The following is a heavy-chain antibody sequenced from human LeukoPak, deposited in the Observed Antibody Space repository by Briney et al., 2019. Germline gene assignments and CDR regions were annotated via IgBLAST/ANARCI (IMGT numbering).Heavy chain of an antibody. D-gene: IGHD3-22*01. Sequence: PSQTLSLTCAVSGGSISSGGYSWRWIRQPPGRGLEWIGTFYHGGSTNYNPSLKSRVTISVDTSKNQFSLKLSSVTAADTAVYYCARDLWDYYDSSGSDAFDIWGQGTMVTVSS. J-gene: IGHJ3*02. CDR1: GGSISSGGYS. CDR2: FYHGGST. V-gene: IGHV4-30-2*01. CDR3: ARDLWDYYDSSGSDAFDI.